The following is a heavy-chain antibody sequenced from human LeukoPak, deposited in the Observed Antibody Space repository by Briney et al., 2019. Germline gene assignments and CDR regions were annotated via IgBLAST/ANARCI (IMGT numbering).Heavy chain of an antibody. D-gene: IGHD3-10*01. V-gene: IGHV4-59*01. CDR1: GPFIKTYY. Sequence: SETLSLTCTVSGPFIKTYYWSWIRQVPGKGLEWIGHIYDSGNTNYNPSLKSRVTILADTSKSQFSLKLNSVTAADTAVYFCATRRGFELFFDLWGQGTRVTVPS. CDR3: ATRRGFELFFDL. CDR2: IYDSGNT. J-gene: IGHJ4*02.